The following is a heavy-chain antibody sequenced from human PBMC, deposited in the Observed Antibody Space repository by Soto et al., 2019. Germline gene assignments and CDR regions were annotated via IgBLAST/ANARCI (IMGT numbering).Heavy chain of an antibody. Sequence: SETLSLTCSVSSGSMSEYFWSWIRQSPGRGLEWIGYIYYLGSTDYNPSLKSRVTISVDTSKRQFSLRLTSVTAADTAVYYCASDAYDCSGIPYPAHWGPGTQLPVTS. D-gene: IGHD3-10*02. V-gene: IGHV4-59*01. CDR1: SGSMSEYF. J-gene: IGHJ4*02. CDR2: IYYLGST. CDR3: ASDAYDCSGIPYPAH.